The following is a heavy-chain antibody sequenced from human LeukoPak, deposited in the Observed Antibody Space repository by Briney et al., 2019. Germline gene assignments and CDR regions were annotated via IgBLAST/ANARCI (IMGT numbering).Heavy chain of an antibody. CDR2: ISAYNGNT. V-gene: IGHV1-18*01. Sequence: ASGKVSCKASGYTFTSYGISWVRQAPGQGLEWMGWISAYNGNTNYAQKLQGRVTMTTDTSTSTAYMELRSLRSDDTAVYYCASTYGSGSYSNSNPFAYWGQGTLVTVSS. D-gene: IGHD3-10*01. CDR1: GYTFTSYG. J-gene: IGHJ4*02. CDR3: ASTYGSGSYSNSNPFAY.